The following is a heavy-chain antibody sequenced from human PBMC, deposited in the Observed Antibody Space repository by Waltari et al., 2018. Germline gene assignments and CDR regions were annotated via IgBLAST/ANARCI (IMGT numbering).Heavy chain of an antibody. CDR1: GYSITRGYY. J-gene: IGHJ4*02. D-gene: IGHD1-26*01. CDR3: ASQSGHYPNYYFDY. CDR2: IHHSGNS. Sequence: QVQLQESGPGLVKPSETLSLTCTVSGYSITRGYYWGWIRQPPGRGLEWIAAIHHSGNSYYNPSLKSRVTISVDTSKNQVSLRVNSVTAADTAVYYCASQSGHYPNYYFDYWGQGTLVTVSS. V-gene: IGHV4-38-2*02.